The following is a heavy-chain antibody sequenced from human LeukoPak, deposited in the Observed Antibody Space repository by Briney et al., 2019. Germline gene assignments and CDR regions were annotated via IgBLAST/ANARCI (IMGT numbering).Heavy chain of an antibody. CDR3: ARGRWDYDILTGYSDY. D-gene: IGHD3-9*01. Sequence: PSETLSLTCTVSGGSISSGSYYWSWIRQPAGKGLEWIGRIYTSGSTNYNPSLKSRVTISVDTSKNQFSLKLSSVTAADTAVYYCARGRWDYDILTGYSDYWGQGTLVTVSS. V-gene: IGHV4-61*02. CDR1: GGSISSGSYY. CDR2: IYTSGST. J-gene: IGHJ4*02.